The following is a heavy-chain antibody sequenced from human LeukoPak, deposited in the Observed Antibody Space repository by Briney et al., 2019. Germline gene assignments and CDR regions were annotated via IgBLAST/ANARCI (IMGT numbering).Heavy chain of an antibody. J-gene: IGHJ5*02. Sequence: SETLSLTCTVSGGSISSYYWSWIRQPPGKGLEWIGYIYYSGSTNYNPSLKSRVTISVDTSKNQFSLKLSSVTAADTAVYYCARYADFTYYDFWSGYPPQINWFDPWGQGTLVTVSS. CDR3: ARYADFTYYDFWSGYPPQINWFDP. CDR1: GGSISSYY. CDR2: IYYSGST. D-gene: IGHD3-3*01. V-gene: IGHV4-59*01.